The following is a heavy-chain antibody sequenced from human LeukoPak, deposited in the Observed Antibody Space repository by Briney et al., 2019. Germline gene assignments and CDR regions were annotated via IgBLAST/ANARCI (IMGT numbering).Heavy chain of an antibody. D-gene: IGHD6-13*01. CDR3: ARSIAAAGTAWFDP. CDR1: GVSISSGGYY. J-gene: IGHJ5*02. Sequence: SQTLSLTCTVSGVSISSGGYYWSWLRQHPGKGLEWIGYIYYSGSTYYNPSLKSRVTISVDTSKNQFSLKLSSVTAADTAVYYCARSIAAAGTAWFDPWGQGTLVTVSS. CDR2: IYYSGST. V-gene: IGHV4-31*03.